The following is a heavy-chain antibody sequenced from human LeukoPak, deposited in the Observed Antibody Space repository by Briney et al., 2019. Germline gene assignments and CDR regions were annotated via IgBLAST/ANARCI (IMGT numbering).Heavy chain of an antibody. CDR2: ISNNGGYT. J-gene: IGHJ4*02. Sequence: GGSLRLSCTVSGFYFNNAWMNWVRQAPGKGLEWVSAISNNGGYTYYADSVQGRFTISRDNSKSTLCLQMNSLRAEDTAVYYCAKQLGYCSDGSCYFPYWGQGTLVTVSS. D-gene: IGHD2-15*01. CDR3: AKQLGYCSDGSCYFPY. CDR1: GFYFNNAW. V-gene: IGHV3-23*01.